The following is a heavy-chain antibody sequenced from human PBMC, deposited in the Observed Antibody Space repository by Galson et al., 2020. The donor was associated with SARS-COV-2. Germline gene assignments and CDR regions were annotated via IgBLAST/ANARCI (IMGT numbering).Heavy chain of an antibody. CDR1: GFSLSTSGMC. V-gene: IGHV2-70*11. Sequence: SGPTLVQPTQTLTPTCTFSGFSLSTSGMCVSWIRQPPGKALEWLARIDWDDDKYYSTSLKTRLTISKDTSKNQVVLTMTNMDPVDTATYYCARTYIAVAGTGGDYWGQGTLVTVSS. CDR3: ARTYIAVAGTGGDY. D-gene: IGHD6-19*01. J-gene: IGHJ4*02. CDR2: IDWDDDK.